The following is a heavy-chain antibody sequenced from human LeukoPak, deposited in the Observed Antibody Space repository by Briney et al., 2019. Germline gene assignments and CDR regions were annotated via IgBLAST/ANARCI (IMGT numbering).Heavy chain of an antibody. J-gene: IGHJ4*02. CDR3: ARDVQGYYYDSPGLGY. CDR1: GFTFSSYG. V-gene: IGHV3-33*01. D-gene: IGHD3-22*01. Sequence: HPGRSLRLSCAASGFTFSSYGMHWVRQAPGKGLEWVAVIWYDGSNKYYADSVKGRFTISRDNSKNTLYLQMNSLRAEDTAVYYCARDVQGYYYDSPGLGYGGQGTLVTVSS. CDR2: IWYDGSNK.